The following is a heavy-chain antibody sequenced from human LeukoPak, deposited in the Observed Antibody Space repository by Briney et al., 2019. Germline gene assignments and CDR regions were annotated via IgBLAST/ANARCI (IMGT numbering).Heavy chain of an antibody. CDR3: ARAARPLLLNDYFDY. CDR1: GFNFSSYS. CDR2: ISSSSSYI. J-gene: IGHJ4*02. D-gene: IGHD2/OR15-2a*01. Sequence: GGSLRLSCAASGFNFSSYSMNWVRQAPGKGLEWVSSISSSSSYIYYADSVKGRFTISRDNAKNSLYLQMNSLRAEDTAVYYCARAARPLLLNDYFDYWGQGTLVTVSS. V-gene: IGHV3-21*01.